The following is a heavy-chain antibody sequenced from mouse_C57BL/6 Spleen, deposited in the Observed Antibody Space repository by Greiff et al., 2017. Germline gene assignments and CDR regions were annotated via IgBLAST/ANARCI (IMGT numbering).Heavy chain of an antibody. CDR1: GYAFSSSW. D-gene: IGHD1-1*01. V-gene: IGHV1-82*01. CDR3: AKDYYGSKDY. Sequence: VQLQQSGPELVKPGASVKISCKASGYAFSSSWMNWVKQRPGKGLEWIGRIYPGDGDTNYNGKFKGKATLTADKSSSTAYMQLSSLTSEDSGVYFCAKDYYGSKDYRGQGNTPTGPS. J-gene: IGHJ2*01. CDR2: IYPGDGDT.